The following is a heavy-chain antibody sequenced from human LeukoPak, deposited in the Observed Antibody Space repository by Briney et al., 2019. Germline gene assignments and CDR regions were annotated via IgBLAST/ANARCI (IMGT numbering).Heavy chain of an antibody. V-gene: IGHV1-2*02. CDR1: RYTFTGYY. D-gene: IGHD6-13*01. J-gene: IGHJ1*01. Sequence: ASVKVSCKASRYTFTGYYIHWVRQAPGQGLEGMGWINPNSGGTNYAQKFQGRVTMTRDTSINTAYMELSRLRSDDTAVYYYARAVAAAGTGAEYFQHWGQGTLVTVSS. CDR3: ARAVAAAGTGAEYFQH. CDR2: INPNSGGT.